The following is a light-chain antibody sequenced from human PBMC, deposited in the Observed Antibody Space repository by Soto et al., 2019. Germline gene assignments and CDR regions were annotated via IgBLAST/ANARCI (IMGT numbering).Light chain of an antibody. V-gene: IGKV4-1*01. CDR2: WAS. CDR1: QSILYSPNNKNY. CDR3: QQYFGTPWT. Sequence: DIVMTQSPDSLSVSLGERATINCESSQSILYSPNNKNYLAWYQQKPGQPPRLLIYWASTRESGVPDRFSGSVSGTDFTLTISGLQAEDVAVYYCQQYFGTPWTFGQGTKVEIK. J-gene: IGKJ1*01.